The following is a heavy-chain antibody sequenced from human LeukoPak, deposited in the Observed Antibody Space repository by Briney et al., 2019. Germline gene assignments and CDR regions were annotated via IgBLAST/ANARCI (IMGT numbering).Heavy chain of an antibody. Sequence: GGSLRLSCVASGFPFSSYWMTWVRQAPGKGLEWVAVIWYDGSNKYYADSVKGRFTISRDNSKNTLYLQMNSLRAEDTAVYYCTRDQQGALDYWGQGTLVTVSS. CDR1: GFPFSSYW. D-gene: IGHD1-26*01. CDR3: TRDQQGALDY. V-gene: IGHV3-33*08. J-gene: IGHJ4*02. CDR2: IWYDGSNK.